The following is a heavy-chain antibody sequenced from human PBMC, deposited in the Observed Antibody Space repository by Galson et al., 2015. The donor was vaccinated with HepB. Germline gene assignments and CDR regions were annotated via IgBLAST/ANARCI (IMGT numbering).Heavy chain of an antibody. D-gene: IGHD1-26*01. CDR3: TRGWVGATRFAY. CDR2: IHGGGDT. J-gene: IGHJ4*02. Sequence: PGKGLEWVSVIHGGGDTYYADSVKGRFTITRDNSKNTAYLQMTGLRVEDTAVYYCTRGWVGATRFAYWGQGTLVSVSS. V-gene: IGHV3-53*01.